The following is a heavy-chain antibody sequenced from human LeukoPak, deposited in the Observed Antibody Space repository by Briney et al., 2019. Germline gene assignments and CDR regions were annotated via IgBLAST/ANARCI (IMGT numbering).Heavy chain of an antibody. D-gene: IGHD3-16*01. V-gene: IGHV3-48*01. CDR2: ISSSSSPI. CDR1: GFTFSSYS. CDR3: ARDWGRLAYSADY. Sequence: GGSLRLSCAASGFTFSSYSMNWGRQAPGKGLEWGSYISSSSSPIYYAASVKGRFTISRDNAKNSVYLQMNSLRAEDKAIYYCARDWGRLAYSADYWGQGILVTVSS. J-gene: IGHJ4*02.